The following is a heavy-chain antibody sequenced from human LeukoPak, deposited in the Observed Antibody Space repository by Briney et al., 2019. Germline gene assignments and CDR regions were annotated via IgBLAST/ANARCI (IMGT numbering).Heavy chain of an antibody. V-gene: IGHV4-61*02. CDR3: ARNIPARPQDY. CDR2: IYTSGST. D-gene: IGHD6-6*01. CDR1: GGSISSGNYY. Sequence: SETLSLTCTVSGGSISSGNYYWSWIRQPAGKGLEWIGRIYTSGSTNYNPSLKSRVTISADTPKNQFSLKLSSVTAADTAVYYCARNIPARPQDYWGQGTLVTVSS. J-gene: IGHJ4*02.